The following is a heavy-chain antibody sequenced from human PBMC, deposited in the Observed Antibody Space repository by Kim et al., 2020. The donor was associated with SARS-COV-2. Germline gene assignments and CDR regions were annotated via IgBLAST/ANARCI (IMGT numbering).Heavy chain of an antibody. CDR3: AKDLYYYHTSGSGAFQH. Sequence: VKGRFTISRDNSKNTLYLQMNSLRAEDTAIYYCAKDLYYYHTSGSGAFQHWGQGTLVTVSS. J-gene: IGHJ1*01. D-gene: IGHD3-22*01. V-gene: IGHV3-23*01.